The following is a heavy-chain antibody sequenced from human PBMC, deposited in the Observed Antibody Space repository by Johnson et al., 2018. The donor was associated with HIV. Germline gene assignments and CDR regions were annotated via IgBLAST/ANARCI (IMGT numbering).Heavy chain of an antibody. CDR3: TSPRGGLVARDAFDI. J-gene: IGHJ3*02. V-gene: IGHV3-23*04. CDR2: ISGSSGST. CDR1: GFTFSSYA. D-gene: IGHD2-15*01. Sequence: EVQLVESGGGLVQPGGSLRLSCAASGFTFSSYAMSWVRQAPGKGLEWVSAISGSSGSTYYADSVKGRFTISRDNSKNTLFLQMNSLKTEDTAVYYCTSPRGGLVARDAFDIWGQGTMVTVSS.